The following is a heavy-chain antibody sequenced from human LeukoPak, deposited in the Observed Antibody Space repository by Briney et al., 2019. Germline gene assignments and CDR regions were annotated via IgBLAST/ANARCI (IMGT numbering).Heavy chain of an antibody. CDR2: VDPEDGET. V-gene: IGHV1-69-2*01. J-gene: IGHJ4*02. CDR1: GYTFTDYY. Sequence: ASVKISCKVSGYTFTDYYMHWVQQAPGKGLEWMGLVDPEDGETIYAEKFQGRVTITADTSTDTVYMELSSLRSEDTAVYYCATDGGSGSYDYWGQGTLVTVSS. D-gene: IGHD3-10*01. CDR3: ATDGGSGSYDY.